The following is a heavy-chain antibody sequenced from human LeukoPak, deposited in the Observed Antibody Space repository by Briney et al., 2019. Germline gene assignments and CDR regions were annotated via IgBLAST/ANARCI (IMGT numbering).Heavy chain of an antibody. V-gene: IGHV4-34*01. CDR3: ARAKSKRGSYGDRFDY. D-gene: IGHD4-17*01. Sequence: SETLSLTCAVYGGSFSGYYWCWIRQPPGKGLEWIGEINHSGSTNYNPSLKSRVTISVDTSKNQFSLKLSSVTAADTAVYYCARAKSKRGSYGDRFDYWGQGTLVTVSS. CDR1: GGSFSGYY. J-gene: IGHJ4*02. CDR2: INHSGST.